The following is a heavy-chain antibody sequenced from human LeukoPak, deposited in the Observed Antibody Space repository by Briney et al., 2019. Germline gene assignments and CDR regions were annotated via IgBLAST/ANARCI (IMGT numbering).Heavy chain of an antibody. D-gene: IGHD3-10*01. J-gene: IGHJ4*02. Sequence: GGSLRLSCAASGFTFSSYSMNWVRQAPGKGLEWVSSISSSSSYIYYADSVKGRFTISRDNAKNSLYLQMNSLRAEDTAVYYCARDPYYYGSGSYCDYWAREPWSPSPQ. CDR1: GFTFSSYS. CDR2: ISSSSSYI. CDR3: ARDPYYYGSGSYCDY. V-gene: IGHV3-21*01.